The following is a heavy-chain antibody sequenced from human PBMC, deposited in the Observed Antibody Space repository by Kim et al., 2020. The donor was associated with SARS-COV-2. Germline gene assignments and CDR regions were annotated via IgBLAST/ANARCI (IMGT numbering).Heavy chain of an antibody. CDR3: ARRASISMIVVVYHWFDP. Sequence: ASVKVSCKASGYTFTGYYMHWVRQAPGQGLEWMGWINPNSGSTNYAQKFQGRVTITRDTSISTAYMELSRMRSDDTAVYYCARRASISMIVVVYHWFDPWGPGTLVTVSS. D-gene: IGHD3-22*01. J-gene: IGHJ5*02. CDR1: GYTFTGYY. V-gene: IGHV1-2*02. CDR2: INPNSGST.